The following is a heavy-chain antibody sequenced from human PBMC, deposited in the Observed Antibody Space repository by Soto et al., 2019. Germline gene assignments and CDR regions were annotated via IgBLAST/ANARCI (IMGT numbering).Heavy chain of an antibody. Sequence: EVQLVESGGGLVKPGGSLRLSCAASGFTFSSYSMNWVHQAPGKGLEWVSSISSSSSYIYYADSVKGRFTISRDNAKNSLYLQMNSLRAEDTAVYYCARDISIAVAGTRFDPWGQGTLVTVSS. CDR3: ARDISIAVAGTRFDP. CDR2: ISSSSSYI. J-gene: IGHJ5*02. CDR1: GFTFSSYS. V-gene: IGHV3-21*01. D-gene: IGHD6-19*01.